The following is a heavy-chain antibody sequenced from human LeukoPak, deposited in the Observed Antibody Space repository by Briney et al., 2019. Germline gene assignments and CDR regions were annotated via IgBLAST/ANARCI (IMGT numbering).Heavy chain of an antibody. Sequence: SETLSLTCTVSGGSISSSSYYWGWIRQPPGKGLEWIGSIYYSGSTNYNPSLKSRVTISVDTSKNQFSLKLSSVTAADTAVYYCARDLPGQYGFDIWGQGTMVTVSS. J-gene: IGHJ3*02. CDR1: GGSISSSSYY. CDR3: ARDLPGQYGFDI. V-gene: IGHV4-39*07. D-gene: IGHD1-14*01. CDR2: IYYSGST.